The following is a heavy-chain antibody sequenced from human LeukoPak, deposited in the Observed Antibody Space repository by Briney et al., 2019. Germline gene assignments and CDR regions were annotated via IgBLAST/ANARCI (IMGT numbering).Heavy chain of an antibody. Sequence: PSETLSLTCSVSGASVNSFYWTWIRQAAGKGPEWIGRIYITGSTDYNPSLKSRVTISLDKSNNEFSLKMSSVTAADTAVYFCARASGTYPNSLDSWGRGTLVSVSS. CDR2: IYITGST. J-gene: IGHJ4*02. CDR1: GASVNSFY. D-gene: IGHD1-26*01. V-gene: IGHV4-4*07. CDR3: ARASGTYPNSLDS.